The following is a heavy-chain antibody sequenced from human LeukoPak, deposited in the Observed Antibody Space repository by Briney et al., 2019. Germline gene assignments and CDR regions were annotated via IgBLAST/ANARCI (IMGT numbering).Heavy chain of an antibody. CDR2: INPNSGGT. Sequence: APVKVSCKASGYSFTSHYMHWVRQAPGQGLEWMGWINPNSGGTNYAQKFQGRVTMTRDTSISTAYMELSRLRSDDTAVYYCASEGLYYDRLAGDWGQGTLVTVSS. J-gene: IGHJ4*02. V-gene: IGHV1-2*02. CDR3: ASEGLYYDRLAGD. CDR1: GYSFTSHY. D-gene: IGHD3-10*02.